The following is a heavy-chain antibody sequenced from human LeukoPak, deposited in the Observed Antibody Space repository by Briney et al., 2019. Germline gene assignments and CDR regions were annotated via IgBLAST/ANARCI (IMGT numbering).Heavy chain of an antibody. D-gene: IGHD6-19*01. J-gene: IGHJ4*02. CDR1: GGSISSSSYY. V-gene: IGHV4-39*01. CDR3: ATPKQWLVGGFDY. Sequence: SETLSLTCTVSGGSISSSSYYWGWIRQPPGKGLEWIGSIYYSGSTYYNPSLKSRVTISVDTSKNQFSLKPSSVTAADMAVYYCATPKQWLVGGFDYWGQGTLVTVSS. CDR2: IYYSGST.